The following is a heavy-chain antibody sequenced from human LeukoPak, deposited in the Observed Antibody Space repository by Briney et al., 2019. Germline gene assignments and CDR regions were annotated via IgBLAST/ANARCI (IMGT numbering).Heavy chain of an antibody. V-gene: IGHV3-7*01. D-gene: IGHD3-10*01. CDR1: GFTFSSYW. CDR3: ARDERITMVRGVMPYYYFGMDV. Sequence: GGSLRLSCAASGFTFSSYWMSWVRQAPGQGLEWVAGIKQDGGEKYYVDSVKGRLTISRDNAKNSLYLQMNSLRAEDTAVYYCARDERITMVRGVMPYYYFGMDVWGQGTTVTVSS. CDR2: IKQDGGEK. J-gene: IGHJ6*02.